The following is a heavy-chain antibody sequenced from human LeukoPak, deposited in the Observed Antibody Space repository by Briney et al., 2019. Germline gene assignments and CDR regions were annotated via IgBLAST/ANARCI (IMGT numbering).Heavy chain of an antibody. V-gene: IGHV1-69*05. Sequence: SVKVSCKASGGTFSSYAISWVRQAPGQGLEWMGGIIPIFGTANYAQKFQGRVTITTDESTSTAYMELSSLRSEDTAVYYCATTSPPGPRRIAAAGFYFDYWGQGTLVTVSS. CDR1: GGTFSSYA. CDR2: IIPIFGTA. D-gene: IGHD6-13*01. J-gene: IGHJ4*02. CDR3: ATTSPPGPRRIAAAGFYFDY.